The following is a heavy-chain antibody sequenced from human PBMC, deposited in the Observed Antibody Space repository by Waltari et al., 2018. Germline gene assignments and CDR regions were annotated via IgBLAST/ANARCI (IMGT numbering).Heavy chain of an antibody. Sequence: EVQLLESGGGLVQPGGSLRLSGQASGFTSVTHAINWVRQAPGKGLEWVSSISVSDATYYADSVKGRFTISRDYSDNTVYLQMDSLRADDTAVYFCAKPFYNWDDPLHSWGQGTPVTVSS. D-gene: IGHD1-20*01. CDR3: AKPFYNWDDPLHS. CDR1: GFTSVTHA. J-gene: IGHJ1*01. V-gene: IGHV3-23*01. CDR2: ISVSDAT.